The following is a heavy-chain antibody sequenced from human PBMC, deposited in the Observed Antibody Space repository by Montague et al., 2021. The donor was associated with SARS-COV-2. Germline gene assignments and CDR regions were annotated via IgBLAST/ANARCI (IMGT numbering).Heavy chain of an antibody. Sequence: SETLSLTCIVSGGSISGHYWSWVRQTPEKGLEWIGYIYYLGTTNYNPSLKTRATFSVDTSKNQLSLMLTSVTAADTGVYYCARNGGAAAPGLLLGMDIWGQGTTVTVSS. CDR1: GGSISGHY. J-gene: IGHJ6*02. CDR2: IYYLGTT. D-gene: IGHD6-13*01. V-gene: IGHV4-59*11. CDR3: ARNGGAAAPGLLLGMDI.